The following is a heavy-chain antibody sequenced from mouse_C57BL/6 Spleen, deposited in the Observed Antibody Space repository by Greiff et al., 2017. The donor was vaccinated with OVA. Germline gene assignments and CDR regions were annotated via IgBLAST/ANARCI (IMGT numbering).Heavy chain of an antibody. J-gene: IGHJ2*01. CDR2: IRLKSDNYAT. Sequence: EVKLQESGGGLVQPGGSMKLSCVASGFTFSNYWMNWVRQSPEKGLEWVAQIRLKSDNYATHYAESVKGRFTISRDDSKSSVYLQMNNLRAEDTGIYYCTVYYYGSSSYYFDYWGQGTTLTVSS. CDR3: TVYYYGSSSYYFDY. V-gene: IGHV6-3*01. CDR1: GFTFSNYW. D-gene: IGHD1-1*01.